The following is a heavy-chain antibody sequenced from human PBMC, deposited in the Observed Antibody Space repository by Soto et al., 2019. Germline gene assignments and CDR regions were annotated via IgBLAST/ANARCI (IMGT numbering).Heavy chain of an antibody. D-gene: IGHD5-12*01. Sequence: SETLSLTCTFSCASISSSYWSWIRQSPERGLEWIAYVYHTGATNYNPSLKSRVTISLDTSKGQFSLNLTSLTTADTAVYFCARGGNRYSNVASGVGGFDYWGQGSLVTVSS. CDR3: ARGGNRYSNVASGVGGFDY. CDR2: VYHTGAT. J-gene: IGHJ4*02. CDR1: CASISSSY. V-gene: IGHV4-59*01.